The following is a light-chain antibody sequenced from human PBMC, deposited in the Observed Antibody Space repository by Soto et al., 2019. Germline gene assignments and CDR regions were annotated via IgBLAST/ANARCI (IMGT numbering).Light chain of an antibody. CDR3: SSYTSSDTLV. CDR1: TSDVGLYNS. J-gene: IGLJ2*01. CDR2: EVS. V-gene: IGLV2-14*01. Sequence: QSALTQPASVSGSPGQSITISCTGTTSDVGLYNSVSWYQQHPGKAPKLMISEVSNRPSGVSNRFSGSKSGNTASLTISGLQAEDEADYYCSSYTSSDTLVFGAGTKLTVL.